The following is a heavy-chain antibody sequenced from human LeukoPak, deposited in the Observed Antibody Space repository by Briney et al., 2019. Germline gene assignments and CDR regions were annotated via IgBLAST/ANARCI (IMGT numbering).Heavy chain of an antibody. V-gene: IGHV3-23*01. CDR2: ISGSAYNS. J-gene: IGHJ4*02. CDR1: GFTFSSYG. D-gene: IGHD1-26*01. CDR3: AKHSGSYFIYYIDS. Sequence: GGSLRLSCAASGFTFSSYGLSWVRQAPGKGLEWVSTISGSAYNSYYTDSVKGRFTISRDNSANTLYLQMDNLRAEDTALYYCAKHSGSYFIYYIDSWGQGTLVTVSS.